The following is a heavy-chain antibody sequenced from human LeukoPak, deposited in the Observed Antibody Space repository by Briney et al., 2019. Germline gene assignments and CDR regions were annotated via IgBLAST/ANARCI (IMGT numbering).Heavy chain of an antibody. CDR2: ISSSSSYI. V-gene: IGHV3-21*01. CDR1: GFTFSSYS. CDR3: ARDLGGSYPLVDY. Sequence: GGSLRLSCAASGFTFSSYSMNWVRQAPGKGLEWVSSISSSSSYIYYADSVKGRFTISRDNAKNSLYLQMNSLRAEDTAVYYCARDLGGSYPLVDYWGQGTLVTVSS. J-gene: IGHJ4*02. D-gene: IGHD1-26*01.